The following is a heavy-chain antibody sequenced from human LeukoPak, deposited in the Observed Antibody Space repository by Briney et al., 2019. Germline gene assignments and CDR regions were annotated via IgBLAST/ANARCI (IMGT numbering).Heavy chain of an antibody. V-gene: IGHV3-48*04. Sequence: GGSLRLSCAASGFTFSSYSMNWVRQAPGKGLEWVSYISSSSSTIYYADSVKGRFTISRDNAKNSLYLQMNSLRAEDTAVYYCARERAVAWYGFDYWGQGTLVTVSS. CDR1: GFTFSSYS. CDR3: ARERAVAWYGFDY. J-gene: IGHJ4*02. D-gene: IGHD6-19*01. CDR2: ISSSSSTI.